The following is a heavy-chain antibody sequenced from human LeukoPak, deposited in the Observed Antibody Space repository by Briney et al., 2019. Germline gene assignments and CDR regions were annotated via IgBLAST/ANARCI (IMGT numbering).Heavy chain of an antibody. J-gene: IGHJ4*02. D-gene: IGHD2-2*01. CDR3: VSFYETY. V-gene: IGHV3-7*01. Sequence: PGGSLRLSCAASGFTFSSYWMNWARQAPGKGLEWVASINHNGNVNYYVDSVKGRFTISRDNAKNSLYLQMNNLRAEDTAVYYCVSFYETYWGRGTLVTVSS. CDR1: GFTFSSYW. CDR2: INHNGNVN.